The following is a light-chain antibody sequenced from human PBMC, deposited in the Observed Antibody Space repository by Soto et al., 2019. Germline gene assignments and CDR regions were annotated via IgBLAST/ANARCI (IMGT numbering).Light chain of an antibody. V-gene: IGKV4-1*01. CDR1: QSVLYSSNNKNY. J-gene: IGKJ2*01. CDR3: EQYYSTPPYT. Sequence: DIVMTQSPDSRAVSLGERATINCMSSQSVLYSSNNKNYLAWYQQKPGQPPKLLIYWASTRESGVPDRFSGRGSGTDFTLTISSLQAEDVAVYYCEQYYSTPPYTFGQGTKLEIK. CDR2: WAS.